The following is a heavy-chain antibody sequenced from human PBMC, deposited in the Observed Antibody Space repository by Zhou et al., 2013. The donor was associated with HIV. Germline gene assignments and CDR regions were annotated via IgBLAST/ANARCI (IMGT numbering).Heavy chain of an antibody. J-gene: IGHJ4*02. V-gene: IGHV1-8*01. CDR1: GYTFTTYD. Sequence: QVQLVQSGAEVQKSGASVKVSCRTSGYTFTTYDINWVRQATGQGLEWMGWMNPNSGNTGYAQKFQGRVTMTRNTSISTAYMELSSLRSEDTAVYYCARGRTLMYSSSWPYWGQGTLVTVSS. D-gene: IGHD6-13*01. CDR2: MNPNSGNT. CDR3: ARGRTLMYSSSWPY.